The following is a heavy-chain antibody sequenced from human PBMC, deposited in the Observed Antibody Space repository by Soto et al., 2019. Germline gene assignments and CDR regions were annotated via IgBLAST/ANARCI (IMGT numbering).Heavy chain of an antibody. D-gene: IGHD1-26*01. V-gene: IGHV1-8*01. CDR2: MQPSSGRT. CDR3: ARGVTAGVDY. Sequence: QVQLVQSGAEVREPGASVKVSCKASGYSFTSLDINWVRQTTGQGLEWMGWMQPSSGRTGYAQKCQGRVNMTRDTSINTAYMELSSLTSDDTAFYYCARGVTAGVDYWGQGTLVTVSS. CDR1: GYSFTSLD. J-gene: IGHJ4*02.